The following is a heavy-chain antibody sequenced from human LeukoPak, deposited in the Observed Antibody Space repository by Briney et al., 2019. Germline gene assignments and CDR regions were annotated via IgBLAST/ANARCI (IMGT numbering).Heavy chain of an antibody. CDR2: INPKRGGT. CDR3: ARDSAEGTAMVRGVNRFDY. Sequence: ASVKVSCMASGYSFTGYYMHWVRQAPGQGLEWMGWINPKRGGTNNAQKFQGRVTMTRDTSIGTVYMELTSLGSDDTAVYYCARDSAEGTAMVRGVNRFDYWGQGTLVTVSS. CDR1: GYSFTGYY. V-gene: IGHV1-2*02. J-gene: IGHJ4*02. D-gene: IGHD3-10*01.